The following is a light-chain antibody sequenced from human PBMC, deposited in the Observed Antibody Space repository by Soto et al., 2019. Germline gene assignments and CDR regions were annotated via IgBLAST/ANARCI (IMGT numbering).Light chain of an antibody. CDR2: GAS. Sequence: EIVMTQSPATLSVSPGERATLSCRASQSVSSNLAWYQQKPGQAPRLLIYGASTRATGIPARFSGSGSGTEFTLTISSRQSADFAVYYCQQYTTFGGGTKVEIK. CDR3: QQYTT. V-gene: IGKV3-15*01. CDR1: QSVSSN. J-gene: IGKJ4*01.